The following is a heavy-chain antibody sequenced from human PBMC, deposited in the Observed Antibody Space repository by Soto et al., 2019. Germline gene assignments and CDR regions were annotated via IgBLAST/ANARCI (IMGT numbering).Heavy chain of an antibody. CDR2: ISGYSGNA. D-gene: IGHD2-8*02. V-gene: IGHV1-18*04. CDR1: GFIFSDYG. J-gene: IGHJ4*02. CDR3: AKRRSRTTGGPFDS. Sequence: ASVKVSCKPSGFIFSDYGINWVRQAPGQGLEWMGWISGYSGNANLAQKFQGRVTMPIDISTRRAYRELRSLKSDDTAISFRAKRRSRTTGGPFDSCGKGTLV.